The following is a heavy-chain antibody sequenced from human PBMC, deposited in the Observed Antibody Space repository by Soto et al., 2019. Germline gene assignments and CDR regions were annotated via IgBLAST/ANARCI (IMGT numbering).Heavy chain of an antibody. D-gene: IGHD2-15*01. V-gene: IGHV2-26*01. CDR2: IFWNDEK. CDR1: GFSFSNTRMG. Sequence: QVTLKESGPVVVKPTETLTLTCTVSGFSFSNTRMGVSWIRQPPGKALEWLAHIFWNDEKFYNSSLKSRLTISKDTSNSQVVLSMTNMDPVDTATYYCARAYCSGASCYPNWFDPWGQGTLVTVSS. CDR3: ARAYCSGASCYPNWFDP. J-gene: IGHJ5*02.